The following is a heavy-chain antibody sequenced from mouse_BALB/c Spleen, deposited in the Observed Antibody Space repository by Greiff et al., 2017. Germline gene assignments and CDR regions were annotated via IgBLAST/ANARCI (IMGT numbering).Heavy chain of an antibody. CDR3: ARAYGYGGAMDY. CDR1: GISITTGNYR. J-gene: IGHJ4*01. Sequence: EVQLQQSGPGLVKPSQTVSLTCTVTGISITTGNYRWSWIRQFPGNKLEWIGYIYYSGTITYNPSLTSRTTITRDTSKNQFFLEMNSLTAEDTATYYCARAYGYGGAMDYWGQGTSVTVSS. V-gene: IGHV3-5*02. D-gene: IGHD2-2*01. CDR2: IYYSGTI.